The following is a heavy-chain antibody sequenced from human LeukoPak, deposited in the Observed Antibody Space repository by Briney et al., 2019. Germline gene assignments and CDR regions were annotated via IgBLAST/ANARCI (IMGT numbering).Heavy chain of an antibody. J-gene: IGHJ4*02. V-gene: IGHV1-2*06. Sequence: GASVKVSCKASGYTFTGYYMHWGRQAPGQGLEWMGRINPNSGGTNYAQKFQGRVTMTRDTSTSTAYMELSRLRSDDTAVYYCARVVNYYDSSGYPDYWGRGTLVTVSS. CDR3: ARVVNYYDSSGYPDY. CDR2: INPNSGGT. CDR1: GYTFTGYY. D-gene: IGHD3-22*01.